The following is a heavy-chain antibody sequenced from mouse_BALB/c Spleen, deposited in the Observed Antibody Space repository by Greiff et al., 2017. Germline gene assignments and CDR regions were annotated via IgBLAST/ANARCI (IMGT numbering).Heavy chain of an antibody. J-gene: IGHJ4*01. Sequence: EVQLQESGAELVRSGASVKLSCTASGFNIKDYYMHWVKQRPEQGLEWIGWIDPENGDTEYAPKFQGKATMTADTSSNTAYLQLSSLTSEDTAVYYCNRGDGRLYYAMDYWGQGTSVTVSS. D-gene: IGHD3-2*02. CDR1: GFNIKDYY. V-gene: IGHV14-4*02. CDR3: NRGDGRLYYAMDY. CDR2: IDPENGDT.